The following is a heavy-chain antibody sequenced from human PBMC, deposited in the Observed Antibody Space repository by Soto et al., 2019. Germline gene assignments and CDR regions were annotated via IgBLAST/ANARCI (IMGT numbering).Heavy chain of an antibody. CDR2: IYPGDSDT. CDR3: AREGSIARNYYGMDV. CDR1: GYSFTSYW. V-gene: IGHV5-51*01. J-gene: IGHJ6*02. D-gene: IGHD6-6*01. Sequence: GESLKISCNGSGYSFTSYWIGWVRQMPGKGLEWMGIIYPGDSDTRYSPSFQGQVTISADKSISTAYLQWSSLKASDTAMYYCAREGSIARNYYGMDVWGQGTTVTVSS.